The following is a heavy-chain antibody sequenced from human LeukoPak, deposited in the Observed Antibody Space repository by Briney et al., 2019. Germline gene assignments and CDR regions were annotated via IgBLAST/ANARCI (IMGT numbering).Heavy chain of an antibody. CDR1: GFMFSNYN. CDR2: IKQDGSEK. J-gene: IGHJ4*02. D-gene: IGHD3-22*01. V-gene: IGHV3-7*01. CDR3: ARAHYYDSSGLDF. Sequence: GGSLRLSCAASGFMFSNYNMNWVRQAPGKGLEWVANIKQDGSEKYYVDSVKGRFTISRDNAKNSLYLQMNSLRAEDTAVYYCARAHYYDSSGLDFWGQGTLVTVSS.